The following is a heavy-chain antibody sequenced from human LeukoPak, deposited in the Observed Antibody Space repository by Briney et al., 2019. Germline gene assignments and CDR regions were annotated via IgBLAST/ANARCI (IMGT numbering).Heavy chain of an antibody. V-gene: IGHV3-7*04. CDR2: IKQDGRER. CDR1: GFTCSSYW. Sequence: GGSLRLSCAASGFTCSSYWMSWVRQAPGKGLEWVANIKQDGRERNYVDSVKGRFTISRNSALHLQMNSLRAEDTAVYYCARTVMVRGRYLNYWGQGTLVTVSS. J-gene: IGHJ4*02. CDR3: ARTVMVRGRYLNY. D-gene: IGHD3-10*01.